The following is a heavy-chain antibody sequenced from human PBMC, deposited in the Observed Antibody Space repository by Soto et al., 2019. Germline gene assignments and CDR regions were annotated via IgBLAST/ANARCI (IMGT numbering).Heavy chain of an antibody. CDR2: IYYSGST. D-gene: IGHD3-10*01. CDR3: ARVWGGAFDI. Sequence: QVQLQESGPGLVKPSETLSLTCTVSGGSISSYYWSWIRQPPGQGLEWIGYIYYSGSTNYNPSLTSRVTISVDTSKNQFSLKLSSVTAADTAVYYCARVWGGAFDIWGQGTMVTVSS. CDR1: GGSISSYY. J-gene: IGHJ3*02. V-gene: IGHV4-59*01.